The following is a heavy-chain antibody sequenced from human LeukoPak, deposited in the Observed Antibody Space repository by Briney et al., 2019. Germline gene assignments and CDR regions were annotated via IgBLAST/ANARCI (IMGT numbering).Heavy chain of an antibody. D-gene: IGHD3-3*01. Sequence: PSETLSLTCTVSGGSISSYYWSWIRQPAGKGLEWIGEINHSGSTNYNPSLKSRVTISVDTSKSQFSLKLSSVTAADTAVYYCARSRFLDSGYDDAFDIWGQGTMVTVS. CDR1: GGSISSYY. J-gene: IGHJ3*02. CDR3: ARSRFLDSGYDDAFDI. CDR2: INHSGST. V-gene: IGHV4-34*01.